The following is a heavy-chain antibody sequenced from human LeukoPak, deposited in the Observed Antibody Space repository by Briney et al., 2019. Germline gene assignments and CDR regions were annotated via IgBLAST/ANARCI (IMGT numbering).Heavy chain of an antibody. V-gene: IGHV3-23*01. D-gene: IGHD6-19*01. J-gene: IGHJ4*02. CDR3: ARVPRSGGSIDY. CDR2: ISGSGGST. Sequence: GGSLRLSCAASGFTFSSYAMSWVRQAPGKGLEWVSAISGSGGSTHYADSVKGRFTISRNNAKNSLFVQMSNLRAEDTAVYYCARVPRSGGSIDYWGQGTLVTVSS. CDR1: GFTFSSYA.